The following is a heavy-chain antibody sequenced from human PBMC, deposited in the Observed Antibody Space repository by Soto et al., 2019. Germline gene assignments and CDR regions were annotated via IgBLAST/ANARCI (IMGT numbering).Heavy chain of an antibody. Sequence: QVQLVESGGGVVQPGRSLRLSCAASGFTFSSYAMHWVRQAPGKGLEWVALISYDGSNKYYADSVKGRVTISRDNSKNTRYLQMNSLRAEATAMYYCASDTDNDYWGQGTLVSVSS. CDR2: ISYDGSNK. CDR3: ASDTDNDY. CDR1: GFTFSSYA. J-gene: IGHJ4*02. V-gene: IGHV3-30-3*01.